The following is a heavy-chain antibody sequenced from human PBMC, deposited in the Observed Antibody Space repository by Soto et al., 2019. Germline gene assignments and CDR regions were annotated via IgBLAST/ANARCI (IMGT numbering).Heavy chain of an antibody. J-gene: IGHJ4*02. V-gene: IGHV3-7*05. D-gene: IGHD7-27*01. CDR2: IKQDGSEK. CDR3: ATETSTWGC. CDR1: GFALSNYW. Sequence: EVQLVESGGGLVQPGESLRLSCVASGFALSNYWINWVRQAPGKGLEWVANIKQDGSEKNYVDSVKGRFTISRDNARNSLSLQMNSLRGEDTAAYYCATETSTWGCWGQGTLVTVSS.